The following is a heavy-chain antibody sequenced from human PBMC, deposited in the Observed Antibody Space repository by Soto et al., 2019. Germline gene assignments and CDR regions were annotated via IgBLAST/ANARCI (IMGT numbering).Heavy chain of an antibody. D-gene: IGHD1-26*01. V-gene: IGHV3-53*01. J-gene: IGHJ4*02. CDR2: IVSGGST. CDR3: ATDSRNVGIGYFDS. Sequence: GGSLRLSCAASGFKVGSSYVTWVRQSPGEGLEWVSVIVSGGSTHYADSVTGRFTVSRDVSNNTVYLHMSSLRAEDTAVYFCATDSRNVGIGYFDSWGLGTLVTVSS. CDR1: GFKVGSSY.